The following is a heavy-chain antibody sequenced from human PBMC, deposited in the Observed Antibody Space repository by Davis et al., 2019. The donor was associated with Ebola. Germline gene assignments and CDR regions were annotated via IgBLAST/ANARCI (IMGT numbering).Heavy chain of an antibody. CDR1: GGSFSGYY. Sequence: MPAGSLRLSCAVYGGSFSGYYWSWTRQPPGKGLEWIGYIYYSGSTNYNPSLKSRVTISVDTSKNQFSLKLSSVTAADTAVYYCARTVLQGWFDPWSQGTLVTVSS. D-gene: IGHD2/OR15-2a*01. J-gene: IGHJ5*02. CDR2: IYYSGST. V-gene: IGHV4-59*01. CDR3: ARTVLQGWFDP.